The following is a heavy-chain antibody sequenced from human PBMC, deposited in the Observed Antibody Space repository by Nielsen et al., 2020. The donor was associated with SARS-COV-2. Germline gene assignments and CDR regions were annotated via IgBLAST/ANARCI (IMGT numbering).Heavy chain of an antibody. Sequence: GSLRLSCAASGFTFSSYWMHWVRQAPGKGLVWVSRINSDGSSTSYADSVKGRFTISRDNAKNTLYLQMNSLRAEDTAVYYCAREGIAYCGGDCYFDYWGQGTLVTVSS. V-gene: IGHV3-74*01. CDR3: AREGIAYCGGDCYFDY. J-gene: IGHJ4*02. CDR2: INSDGSST. CDR1: GFTFSSYW. D-gene: IGHD2-21*02.